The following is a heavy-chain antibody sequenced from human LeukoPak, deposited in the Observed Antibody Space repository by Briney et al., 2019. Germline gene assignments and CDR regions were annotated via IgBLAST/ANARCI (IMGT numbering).Heavy chain of an antibody. D-gene: IGHD3-10*01. CDR3: ARDVLNQHLWFGELPHAFDI. Sequence: ASVKVSCKASGYTFTSYYMHWVRQAPGQGLEWMGIINPSGGSTSYAQKFQGRVTMTRDTSTSTVYMELSSLRSEDTAVYYCARDVLNQHLWFGELPHAFDIWGQGTMVTVSS. CDR2: INPSGGST. V-gene: IGHV1-46*01. J-gene: IGHJ3*02. CDR1: GYTFTSYY.